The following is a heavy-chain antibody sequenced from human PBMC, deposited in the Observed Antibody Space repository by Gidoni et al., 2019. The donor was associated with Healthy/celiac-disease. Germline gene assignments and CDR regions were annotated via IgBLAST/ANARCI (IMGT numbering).Heavy chain of an antibody. CDR2: TYYRSKWYN. J-gene: IGHJ3*02. D-gene: IGHD6-6*01. Sequence: LEWLGRTYYRSKWYNDYAVSVKSRITINPDTSKNQFSLQLNSVTPEDTAVYYCASSSSSIELVLSPSDAFDIWGQGTMVTVSS. CDR3: ASSSSSIELVLSPSDAFDI. V-gene: IGHV6-1*01.